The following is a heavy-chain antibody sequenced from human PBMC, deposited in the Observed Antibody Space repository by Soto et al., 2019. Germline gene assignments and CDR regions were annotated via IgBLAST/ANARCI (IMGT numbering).Heavy chain of an antibody. CDR3: ARTLDIVVVVAATRPSWFDP. CDR1: GGTFSSYA. CDR2: IIPIFGTA. Sequence: SVKVSCKASGGTFSSYAISWVRQAPGQGLEWMGGIIPIFGTANYAQKLQGRVTITADESTSTAYMELSSLRSEDTAVYYCARTLDIVVVVAATRPSWFDPWGQGTLVTVSS. V-gene: IGHV1-69*13. J-gene: IGHJ5*02. D-gene: IGHD2-15*01.